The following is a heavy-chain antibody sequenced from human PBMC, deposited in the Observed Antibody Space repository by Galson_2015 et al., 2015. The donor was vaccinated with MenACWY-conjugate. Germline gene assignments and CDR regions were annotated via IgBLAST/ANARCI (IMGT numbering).Heavy chain of an antibody. CDR3: ARAADGAMVLPVDVFDL. Sequence: SLRLSCAASRFTFSTYGMHWVRQAPGLGLEWVATISYRGVNEYYADSVKGRFTISRDNSNKTTYLQMSSLRAEDTAIYFCARAADGAMVLPVDVFDLWGQGTMVTVSS. V-gene: IGHV3-30*03. CDR1: RFTFSTYG. J-gene: IGHJ3*01. CDR2: ISYRGVNE. D-gene: IGHD3-10*01.